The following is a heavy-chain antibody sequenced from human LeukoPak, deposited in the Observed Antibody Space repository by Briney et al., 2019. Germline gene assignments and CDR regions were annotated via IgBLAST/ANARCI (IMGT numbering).Heavy chain of an antibody. J-gene: IGHJ4*02. D-gene: IGHD4-17*01. CDR1: GFTFTSYA. Sequence: GGSLRLSCAASGFTFTSYAMHWVRQAPGKGLEWVAVISYDGSKRYYADADSVKGRFTISRDNSKNTLYLQMNSLRAEDTAVYYCARANYGDYLDYWGQGTLVTASS. CDR2: ISYDGSKR. CDR3: ARANYGDYLDY. V-gene: IGHV3-30-3*01.